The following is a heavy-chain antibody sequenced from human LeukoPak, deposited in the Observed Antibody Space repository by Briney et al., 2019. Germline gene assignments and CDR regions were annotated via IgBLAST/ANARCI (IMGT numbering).Heavy chain of an antibody. Sequence: GGSLRLSCAASGFTFSSYGMHWVRQAPGKGLEWVAFIRYDRRNQYYADSVKGRFTISRDNSKNTLYLQMNSLRAEDTAVYYCAKECSDSSGYFRVPHVFDFWGQGTLVTVSS. CDR3: AKECSDSSGYFRVPHVFDF. V-gene: IGHV3-30*02. CDR2: IRYDRRNQ. D-gene: IGHD3-22*01. J-gene: IGHJ4*02. CDR1: GFTFSSYG.